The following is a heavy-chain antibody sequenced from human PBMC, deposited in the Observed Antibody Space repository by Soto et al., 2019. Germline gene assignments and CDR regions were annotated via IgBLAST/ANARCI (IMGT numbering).Heavy chain of an antibody. Sequence: QVQLQESGPGLVKPSETLSLTCTVSGGSINGFYWSWIRQPAGKGLEWMGRIYSSGTTNHNPALKSRVTMSVDTSRNQFSLKLSSVTAADTAVYYCARNVLAGLDYWGQGTLVTVSS. CDR1: GGSINGFY. CDR2: IYSSGTT. J-gene: IGHJ4*02. CDR3: ARNVLAGLDY. D-gene: IGHD3-3*01. V-gene: IGHV4-4*07.